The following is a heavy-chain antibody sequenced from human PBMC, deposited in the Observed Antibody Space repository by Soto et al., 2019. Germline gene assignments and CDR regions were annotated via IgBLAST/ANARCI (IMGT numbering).Heavy chain of an antibody. V-gene: IGHV3-48*02. D-gene: IGHD1-26*01. CDR1: GFTFSSYS. Sequence: PGGSLRLSCAASGFTFSSYSMNWVRQAPGKGLEWVSYISSSSSTIYYADSVKGRFTISRGNPKNSLYLQMNSLRDEDTTVYYCAREGGNLNWFDPWGQGTLVTVAS. J-gene: IGHJ5*02. CDR3: AREGGNLNWFDP. CDR2: ISSSSSTI.